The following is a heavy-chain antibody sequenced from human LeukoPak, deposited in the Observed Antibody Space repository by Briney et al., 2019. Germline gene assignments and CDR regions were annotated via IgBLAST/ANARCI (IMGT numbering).Heavy chain of an antibody. J-gene: IGHJ6*04. Sequence: GGSLRLSCEASGFTFSNYAMSWVRQAPGKGLEWLSAISGSGDSIYYTDSVKGRFSISRDNSKNTLYLQMNSLRAEDTAVYYCAKENSIPVAGTSGDYYYYGMDVWGKGTTVTVSS. CDR2: ISGSGDSI. CDR3: AKENSIPVAGTSGDYYYYGMDV. V-gene: IGHV3-23*01. CDR1: GFTFSNYA. D-gene: IGHD6-19*01.